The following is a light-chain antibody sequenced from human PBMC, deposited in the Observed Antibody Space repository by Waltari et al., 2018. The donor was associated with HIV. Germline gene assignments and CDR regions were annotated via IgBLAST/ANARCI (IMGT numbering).Light chain of an antibody. Sequence: QPVVTHRPSASGSPGQTVTISYCARISTIGRDSVYWYQQLPGTAPKLLIYRNNQRPSGVADRFSGSKSGTSASLAISGLRSEDEADYFCATWDDILNGQVFGGGTKLTVL. J-gene: IGLJ2*01. V-gene: IGLV1-47*01. CDR2: RNN. CDR1: ISTIGRDS. CDR3: ATWDDILNGQV.